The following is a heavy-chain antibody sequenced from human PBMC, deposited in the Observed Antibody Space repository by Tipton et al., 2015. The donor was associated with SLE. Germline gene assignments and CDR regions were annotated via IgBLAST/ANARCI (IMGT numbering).Heavy chain of an antibody. CDR1: GFTFNTYG. CDR3: ARRRGIGSYDFFDY. V-gene: IGHV3-48*01. CDR2: ISSGSLRI. D-gene: IGHD3/OR15-3a*01. Sequence: SLRLSCAASGFTFNTYGMNWVRQAPGKGLEWISHISSGSLRIYYADSVKGRFTISRDNIKNSLFLQMDSLRAEDTALYYCARRRGIGSYDFFDYWGQGTLVTVSS. J-gene: IGHJ4*02.